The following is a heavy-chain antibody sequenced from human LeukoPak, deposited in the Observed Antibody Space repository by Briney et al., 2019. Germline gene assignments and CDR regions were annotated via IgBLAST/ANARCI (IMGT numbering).Heavy chain of an antibody. CDR1: GFTFDDYA. CDR3: AKDIDLGYSGSYSGAFDI. V-gene: IGHV3-43D*03. Sequence: GGSLRLSCAASGFTFDDYAMHWVRQAPGKGLEWVSLISWGGGSTYYADSVKGRFTISRDNSKNSLYLQMNSLRAEDTALYYCAKDIDLGYSGSYSGAFDIWGQGTMVTVSS. CDR2: ISWGGGST. D-gene: IGHD1-26*01. J-gene: IGHJ3*02.